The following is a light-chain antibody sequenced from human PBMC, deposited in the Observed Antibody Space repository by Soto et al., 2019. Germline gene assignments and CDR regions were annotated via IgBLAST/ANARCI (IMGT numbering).Light chain of an antibody. V-gene: IGKV3-15*01. Sequence: EIVMTQSPGTLSVSPGERATLSCRASQSVTTKLAWYQQKPGQAPRLLIYDASTRATGIPARFSGSGSGTEFTLTISSLQSEDSAVYYCQHYSNWLWTFGQGTKVEVK. CDR3: QHYSNWLWT. CDR2: DAS. CDR1: QSVTTK. J-gene: IGKJ1*01.